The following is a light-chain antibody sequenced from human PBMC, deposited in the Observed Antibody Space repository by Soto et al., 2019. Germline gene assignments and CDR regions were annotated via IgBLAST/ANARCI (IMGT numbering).Light chain of an antibody. CDR3: SSFTRTNIVL. J-gene: IGLJ2*01. V-gene: IGLV2-14*01. Sequence: QSALTQPASVSGSPGQSITISCTGTSSDVGGYNYVSWYQRHPGKAPKLIVSEVTNRPSGISNRFSGSKSGNTASLTISGLQAEDEAEYYCSSFTRTNIVLFGGGTKLTVL. CDR1: SSDVGGYNY. CDR2: EVT.